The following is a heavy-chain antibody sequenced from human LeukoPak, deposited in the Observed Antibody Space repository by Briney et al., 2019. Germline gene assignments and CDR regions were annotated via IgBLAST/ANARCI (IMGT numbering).Heavy chain of an antibody. V-gene: IGHV4-61*02. CDR3: ARGGTYYDILTGYYPTGMDV. D-gene: IGHD3-9*01. CDR2: IYTSGST. Sequence: SQTLSLTCTVSGGSISSGSYYWSWIRQPAGKGLEWIGRIYTSGSTNYNPSLKSRVTISVDTSKNQFSLKLSSVTAADTAVYYCARGGTYYDILTGYYPTGMDVCGQGTTVTVSS. J-gene: IGHJ6*02. CDR1: GGSISSGSYY.